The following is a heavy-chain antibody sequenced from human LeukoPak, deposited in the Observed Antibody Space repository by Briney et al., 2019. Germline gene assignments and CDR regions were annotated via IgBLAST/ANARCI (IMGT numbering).Heavy chain of an antibody. V-gene: IGHV3-20*04. CDR3: ATSAYLDH. CDR2: MNWNGNDI. J-gene: IGHJ4*02. CDR1: GFTFDDNG. Sequence: GGSLRLSCAASGFTFDDNGMNWVRQVPGKGLEWVSGMNWNGNDIGYADSVKGRFTISRDNAKNFLYLQMNSLRVEDMALYYCATSAYLDHWGQGTLVTVSS. D-gene: IGHD3-16*01.